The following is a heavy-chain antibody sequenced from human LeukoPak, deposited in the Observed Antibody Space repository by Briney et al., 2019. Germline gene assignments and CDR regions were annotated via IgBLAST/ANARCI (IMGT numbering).Heavy chain of an antibody. Sequence: GGSLRLSCAASGFTFSSCAMSWVRQAPGKGPEWVSGIISTGGSTYYADSVKGRFTISRDNSKSTLSLRMDNMRAEDTAVYYWAKGYSSGWRTYFDYWGQGTLVTVSS. J-gene: IGHJ4*02. V-gene: IGHV3-23*01. CDR3: AKGYSSGWRTYFDY. CDR2: IISTGGST. CDR1: GFTFSSCA. D-gene: IGHD6-19*01.